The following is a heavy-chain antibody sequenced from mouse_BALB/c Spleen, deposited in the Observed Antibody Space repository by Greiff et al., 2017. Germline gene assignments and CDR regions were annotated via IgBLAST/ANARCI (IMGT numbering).Heavy chain of an antibody. D-gene: IGHD1-2*01. CDR3: ARGPVGYYGCDY. J-gene: IGHJ2*01. CDR2: ISSGGST. CDR1: GFTFSSYA. V-gene: IGHV5-6-5*01. Sequence: EVKLVESGGGLVKPGGSLKLSCAASGFTFSSYAMSWVRQTPEKRLEWVASISSGGSTYYPDSVKGRFTISRDNARNILYLQMSSLRSEDTAMYYCARGPVGYYGCDYWGQGTTLTVSS.